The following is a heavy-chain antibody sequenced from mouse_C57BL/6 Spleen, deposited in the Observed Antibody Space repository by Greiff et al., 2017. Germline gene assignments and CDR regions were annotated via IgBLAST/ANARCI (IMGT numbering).Heavy chain of an antibody. CDR3: ARRGDYDGFAY. CDR1: GFTFSSYG. V-gene: IGHV5-6*01. J-gene: IGHJ3*01. D-gene: IGHD2-4*01. CDR2: ISSGGSYT. Sequence: EVQVVESGGDLVKPGGSLKLSCAASGFTFSSYGMSWVRQTPDKRLEWVATISSGGSYTYYPDSVKGRFTISRDNAKNTLYLQMSSLKSEDTAMYYCARRGDYDGFAYWGQGTLVTVSA.